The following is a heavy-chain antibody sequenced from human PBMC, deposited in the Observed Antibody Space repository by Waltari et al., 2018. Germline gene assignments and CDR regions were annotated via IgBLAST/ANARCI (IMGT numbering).Heavy chain of an antibody. V-gene: IGHV1-2*06. D-gene: IGHD6-13*01. CDR1: GYTFTGYY. CDR2: INPNSGGT. Sequence: QVQLVQSGAEVKKPGASVKVSCKASGYTFTGYYMHWVRQAPGQGLEWMGRINPNSGGTNYAQKFQGRVTMTRDTSISTAYMELSRLRSDDTAVYYCASIGHSSSWEYDFDYWGQGTLVTVSS. CDR3: ASIGHSSSWEYDFDY. J-gene: IGHJ4*02.